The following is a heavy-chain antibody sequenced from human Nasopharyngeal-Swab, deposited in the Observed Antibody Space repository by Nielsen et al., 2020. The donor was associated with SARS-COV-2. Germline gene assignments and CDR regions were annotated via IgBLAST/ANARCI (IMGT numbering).Heavy chain of an antibody. V-gene: IGHV3-9*01. J-gene: IGHJ3*02. CDR1: GFSFGDYA. CDR3: AKASSYFYGSGSSFGAFDI. D-gene: IGHD3-10*01. Sequence: SLKISCAASGFSFGDYAMHWVRQAPGKGLEWVSGINWNSGSIGYADSVKGRFTISRDNAKNSLYLQMNSLRADDTALYYCAKASSYFYGSGSSFGAFDIWGQGTMVTFSS. CDR2: INWNSGSI.